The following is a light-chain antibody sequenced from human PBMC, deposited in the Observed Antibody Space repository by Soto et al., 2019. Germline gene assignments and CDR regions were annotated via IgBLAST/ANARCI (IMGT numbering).Light chain of an antibody. J-gene: IGLJ2*01. CDR3: SSYTSSSTLVV. Sequence: QSALTQPPSVSGSPGQSVTISCTGTSSDVGSYNRASWYQHPPGTPPKLIIFEVSNGPSGVPDRYSGSKSGNTASLTTSGLQAEDESDYYCSSYTSSSTLVVFGGGTKLTVL. V-gene: IGLV2-18*03. CDR1: SSDVGSYNR. CDR2: EVS.